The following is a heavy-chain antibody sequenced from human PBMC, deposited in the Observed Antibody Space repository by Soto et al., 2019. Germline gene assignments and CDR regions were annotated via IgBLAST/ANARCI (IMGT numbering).Heavy chain of an antibody. Sequence: QVQLVQSGAEVRRSGASVKVSCKASGYTFTTLSMHWVRQAPGQSLEWMEYINAGSGYTKSSQNFQGRVTITRDTLASTAYMELSSRRSEDTAVYYCASQYCGDYCSANYLGLGTLVSVSP. D-gene: IGHD2-21*02. CDR2: INAGSGYT. V-gene: IGHV1-3*01. CDR3: ASQYCGDYCSANY. CDR1: GYTFTTLS. J-gene: IGHJ4*02.